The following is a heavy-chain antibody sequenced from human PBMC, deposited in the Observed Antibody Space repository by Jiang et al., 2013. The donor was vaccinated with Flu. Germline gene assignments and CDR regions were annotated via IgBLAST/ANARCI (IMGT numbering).Heavy chain of an antibody. Sequence: PGLVKPSGTLSLTCAVSGGSISSSNWWSWVCQPPGKGLEWIGEIYHSGSTNYNPSLKSRVTISVDKSKNQFSLKLSSVTAADTAVYYCARVTYYYDSSGYYYFDYWGQGTLVTVSS. D-gene: IGHD3-22*01. CDR3: ARVTYYYDSSGYYYFDY. CDR1: GGSISSSNW. V-gene: IGHV4-4*02. J-gene: IGHJ4*02. CDR2: IYHSGST.